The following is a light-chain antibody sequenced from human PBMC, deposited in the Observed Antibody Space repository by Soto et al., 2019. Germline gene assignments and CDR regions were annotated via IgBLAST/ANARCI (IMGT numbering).Light chain of an antibody. V-gene: IGKV3-20*01. CDR2: GAT. CDR1: QSVSNNY. Sequence: EIVLTQSPGTLSLSPGERATLSCRASQSVSNNYLAWYQQKPGQAPSLLIHGATTRATGIPARFSGSGSGTEFTLTISRLEPEDFAVYYCQQYGSSGTFGQGTKVDIK. CDR3: QQYGSSGT. J-gene: IGKJ1*01.